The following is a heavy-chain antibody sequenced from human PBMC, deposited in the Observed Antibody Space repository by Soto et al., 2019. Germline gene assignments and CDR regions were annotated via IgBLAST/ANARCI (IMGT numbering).Heavy chain of an antibody. CDR2: IYYSGST. J-gene: IGHJ3*02. CDR3: ARRGTYYYDSSGYRNDAFDI. CDR1: GGSISSSSYY. V-gene: IGHV4-39*01. Sequence: SETLSLTCTVSGGSISSSSYYWGWIRQPPGKGLEWIGSIYYSGSTYYNPSLKSRVTISVDTPKNQFSLKLSSVAAADTAVYYCARRGTYYYDSSGYRNDAFDIWGQGTMVTVSS. D-gene: IGHD3-22*01.